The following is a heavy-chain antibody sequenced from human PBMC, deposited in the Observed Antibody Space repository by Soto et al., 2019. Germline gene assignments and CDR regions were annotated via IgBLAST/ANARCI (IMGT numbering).Heavy chain of an antibody. D-gene: IGHD4-17*01. CDR1: GFTFSSYA. J-gene: IGHJ6*03. V-gene: IGHV3-23*01. CDR2: ISGSGGST. CDR3: AKHGDYWYYMDV. Sequence: GGSLRLSCAASGFTFSSYAMSWVRQAPGKGLEWVAAISGSGGSTYYADSVKGRFTISRDNSKNTLYLQMNSLRAEDTAVYYCAKHGDYWYYMDVWGKGTTVTVSS.